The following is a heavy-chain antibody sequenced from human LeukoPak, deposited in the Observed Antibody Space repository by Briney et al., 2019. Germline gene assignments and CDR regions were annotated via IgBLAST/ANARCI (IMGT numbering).Heavy chain of an antibody. V-gene: IGHV1-2*06. Sequence: ASVKVSCKASGYTFTGYYMHWVRQAPGQGLEWMGRINPNSGGTNYAQKFQGRVTMTRDTSTSTVYKELSSLRSEDTAVYYCARELSLGPRRPGFDYWGQGTLVTVSS. CDR2: INPNSGGT. J-gene: IGHJ4*02. CDR1: GYTFTGYY. D-gene: IGHD3-16*02. CDR3: ARELSLGPRRPGFDY.